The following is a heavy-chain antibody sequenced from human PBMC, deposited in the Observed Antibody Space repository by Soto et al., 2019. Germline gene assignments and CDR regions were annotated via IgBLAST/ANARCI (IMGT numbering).Heavy chain of an antibody. Sequence: QVQLVQSGAEVKKPGSSVKVSCKASGGTFSSYAISWVRQAPGQGLEWMGGIIPIFGTANYAQKFQGRVTNTVDKSTSTASVELSSLLSEAKAVYYCARPTTEWLPQARAYYYGMDVWGKGTTVTFSS. J-gene: IGHJ6*04. CDR3: ARPTTEWLPQARAYYYGMDV. CDR1: GGTFSSYA. D-gene: IGHD3-3*01. V-gene: IGHV1-69*06. CDR2: IIPIFGTA.